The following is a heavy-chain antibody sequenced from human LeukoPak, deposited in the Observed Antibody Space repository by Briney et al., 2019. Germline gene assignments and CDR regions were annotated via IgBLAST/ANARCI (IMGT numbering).Heavy chain of an antibody. CDR2: IYSGGST. Sequence: GGSLRLSCAASGFTVSSNYMTWVHQAPGKGLEWVSVIYSGGSTFYADSVKGRFTISRDSSKNTLYLQMTSLRAEDTAVYYCARQAVPGYNWFGPWGQGTLVTVSS. CDR1: GFTVSSNY. D-gene: IGHD6-19*01. V-gene: IGHV3-66*04. J-gene: IGHJ5*02. CDR3: ARQAVPGYNWFGP.